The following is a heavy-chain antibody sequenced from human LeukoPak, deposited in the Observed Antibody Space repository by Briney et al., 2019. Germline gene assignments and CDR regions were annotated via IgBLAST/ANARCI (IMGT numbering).Heavy chain of an antibody. D-gene: IGHD3-16*01. V-gene: IGHV1-18*01. CDR1: GYTFTSYL. CDR2: ISAYNGYT. CDR3: ARVRSYDYVWGSYNGMDV. Sequence: ASVKVSCKASGYTFTSYLISWVRQAPGQGLEWMGWISAYNGYTNSTHKFQGRVTMTTDTSTSTAYMELRSLRSDDTAVYYCARVRSYDYVWGSYNGMDVWGQGTTVTVSS. J-gene: IGHJ6*02.